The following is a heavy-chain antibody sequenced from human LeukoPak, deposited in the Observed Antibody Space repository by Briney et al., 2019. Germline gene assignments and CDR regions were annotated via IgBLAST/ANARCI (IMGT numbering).Heavy chain of an antibody. J-gene: IGHJ4*02. D-gene: IGHD3-22*01. CDR1: GFTFDGYA. Sequence: GGSLRLSCAASGFTFDGYAMHWVRQAPGKGLEWVSLISGDGGSTSYADSVKGRFTISRDNSKNPLYLRMNSLRTEDTALYYCAKDKPDYYDSSGIFDYWGQGTLVTVSS. CDR2: ISGDGGST. CDR3: AKDKPDYYDSSGIFDY. V-gene: IGHV3-43*02.